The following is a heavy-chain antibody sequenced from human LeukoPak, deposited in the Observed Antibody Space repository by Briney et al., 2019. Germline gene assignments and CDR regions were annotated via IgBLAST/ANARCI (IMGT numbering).Heavy chain of an antibody. CDR1: GYTFTGYY. Sequence: ASVKVSCKASGYTFTGYYMHWVRQAPGQGLEWMGWINPSSGGTNYAQKFQGRVTMTRDTSISTAYMELSRLRSDDTAVYYCARALSYSSGWYVGYYFDYWGQGTLVTVSS. J-gene: IGHJ4*02. V-gene: IGHV1-2*02. CDR2: INPSSGGT. CDR3: ARALSYSSGWYVGYYFDY. D-gene: IGHD6-19*01.